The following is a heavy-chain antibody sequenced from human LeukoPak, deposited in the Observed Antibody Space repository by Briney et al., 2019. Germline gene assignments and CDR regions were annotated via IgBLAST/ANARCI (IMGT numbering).Heavy chain of an antibody. Sequence: GGSLRLSCAASGFIFTKYWMHWVRQAPGKGLEWVGHIKTDGSETYYLDSLRGRFSISRDNTNNALYLQMNSLRVEDTAVYYCVKNNGWFHLAQWGQGTLVTVSS. D-gene: IGHD6-19*01. CDR1: GFIFTKYW. CDR3: VKNNGWFHLAQ. V-gene: IGHV3-7*03. CDR2: IKTDGSET. J-gene: IGHJ4*02.